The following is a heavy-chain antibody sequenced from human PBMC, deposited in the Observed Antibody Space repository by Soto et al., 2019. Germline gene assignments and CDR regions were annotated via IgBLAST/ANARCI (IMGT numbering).Heavy chain of an antibody. CDR3: ARGLGSGYDLYYFEQ. J-gene: IGHJ4*02. CDR1: GGSFSGYY. Sequence: PSETLSLTCAVYGGSFSGYYWSWIRHPPGKGLEWIGEINHSGSTNYNPSLKSRVTISVDTSKNQFSLKLSSVTAADTAVYYCARGLGSGYDLYYFEQLGQGTLVTVSS. D-gene: IGHD3-3*01. CDR2: INHSGST. V-gene: IGHV4-34*01.